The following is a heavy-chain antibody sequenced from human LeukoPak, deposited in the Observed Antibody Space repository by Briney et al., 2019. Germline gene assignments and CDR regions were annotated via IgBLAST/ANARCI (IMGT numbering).Heavy chain of an antibody. CDR3: AREGGYSSWYVSYYYYMDV. J-gene: IGHJ6*03. CDR1: GGSISSYY. V-gene: IGHV6-1*01. Sequence: PSETLSLTCTVSGGSISSYYWSWIRQSPSRGLEWLGRTYYWSKWHNDYAVSVKSRITISPGTSKNRFSLQLNSVTPEDTAVYYCAREGGYSSWYVSYYYYMDVWGKGTTVTVSS. CDR2: TYYWSKWHN. D-gene: IGHD6-13*01.